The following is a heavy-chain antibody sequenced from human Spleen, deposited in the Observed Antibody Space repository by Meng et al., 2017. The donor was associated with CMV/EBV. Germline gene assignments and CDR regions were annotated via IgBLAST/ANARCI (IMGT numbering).Heavy chain of an antibody. CDR3: ARRGYGGPGPLRRYWYFDL. V-gene: IGHV4-34*01. CDR1: SFRVYS. J-gene: IGHJ2*01. CDR2: INHSGTT. Sequence: SFRVYSWTWVRQPLGKGLEWIGEINHSGTTNYNPSLKSRVTISVDTSKNHFSLRLSSAAAADTALYYCARRGYGGPGPLRRYWYFDLWGRGTLVTVSS. D-gene: IGHD4-23*01.